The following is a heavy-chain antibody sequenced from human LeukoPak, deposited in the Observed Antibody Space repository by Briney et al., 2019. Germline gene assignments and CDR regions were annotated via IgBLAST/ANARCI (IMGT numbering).Heavy chain of an antibody. CDR3: ARHTPVPLPSGFYYEMDV. J-gene: IGHJ6*02. Sequence: SETSSLTCTVSGGSISSFYWSWIRQPPGKGLEWIGYIFHSGRTNYNPSLKSRVTMSVHTSKNQFSLKLSSVTAADTAVYYCARHTPVPLPSGFYYEMDVWGQGTTFTVSS. CDR1: GGSISSFY. D-gene: IGHD2-15*01. CDR2: IFHSGRT. V-gene: IGHV4-59*08.